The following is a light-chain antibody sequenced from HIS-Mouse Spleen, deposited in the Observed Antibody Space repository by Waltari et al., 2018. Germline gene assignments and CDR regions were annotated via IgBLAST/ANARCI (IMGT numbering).Light chain of an antibody. CDR1: QSVSSN. J-gene: IGKJ1*01. Sequence: EIVMTQSPATLSVSPGERATLSCRASQSVSSNLAWYQQKPGQAHRLLIYGASTRATGIPARFSGSGSGTEFTLTISSMQSEDFAVYYCQQYRTFGQGTKVEIK. CDR3: QQYRT. CDR2: GAS. V-gene: IGKV3-15*01.